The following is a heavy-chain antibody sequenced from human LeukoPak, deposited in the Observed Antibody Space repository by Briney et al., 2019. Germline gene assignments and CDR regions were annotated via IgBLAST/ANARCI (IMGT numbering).Heavy chain of an antibody. CDR2: IYYSGGT. CDR3: ARQGTSYSNYAY. CDR1: GGSISSRSYY. D-gene: IGHD4-11*01. J-gene: IGHJ4*02. V-gene: IGHV4-39*01. Sequence: SETLSLTCTVSGGSISSRSYYWGWLRQPPGKGLEWIGSIYYSGGTYYSPSLKSRVTISVDTSKHQFSLKLSSVTAADTAVYYCARQGTSYSNYAYWGQGTLVTVSS.